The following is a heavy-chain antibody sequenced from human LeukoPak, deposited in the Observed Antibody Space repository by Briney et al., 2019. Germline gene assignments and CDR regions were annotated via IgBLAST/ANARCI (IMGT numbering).Heavy chain of an antibody. V-gene: IGHV4-39*07. CDR3: ARVGSSGSYFDY. J-gene: IGHJ4*02. CDR2: IYYSGST. D-gene: IGHD1-26*01. CDR1: GGSISSSIYY. Sequence: SETLSLTCTVSGGSISSSIYYWGWIHQPPGKGLEWIGSIYYSGSTYYNPSLKSRVTISVDTSKNQFSPKLSSVTAADTAVYYCARVGSSGSYFDYWGQGTLVTVSS.